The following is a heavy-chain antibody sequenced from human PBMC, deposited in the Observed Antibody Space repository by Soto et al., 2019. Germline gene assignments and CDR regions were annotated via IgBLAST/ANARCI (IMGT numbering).Heavy chain of an antibody. J-gene: IGHJ6*02. CDR1: GYTFTSYA. D-gene: IGHD3-10*01. Sequence: QVQLVQSGAEVKKPGASVKVSCKASGYTFTSYAMHWVRQAPGQRLEWMGWINAGNGNTKYSQKFQGRVTITRDTSASTAYMELSSLRYEDTAVYYCARVYGSGTPPSYYYGMDVWGQGTTVTVSS. CDR2: INAGNGNT. V-gene: IGHV1-3*01. CDR3: ARVYGSGTPPSYYYGMDV.